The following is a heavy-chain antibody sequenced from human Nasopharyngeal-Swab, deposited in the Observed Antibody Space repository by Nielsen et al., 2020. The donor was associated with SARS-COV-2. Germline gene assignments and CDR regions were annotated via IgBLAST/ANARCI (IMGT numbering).Heavy chain of an antibody. Sequence: GGSLRLSCAASGFTFSDSAIHWVRQASGKGLEWVGRTRSKGNNYATAYSASVKGRFIIFRDDPTNTAYLQMNSLKTEDTAMYYSTRCGGGCYSGRDYWGQGTLVTVSS. CDR3: TRCGGGCYSGRDY. CDR2: TRSKGNNYAT. CDR1: GFTFSDSA. J-gene: IGHJ4*02. V-gene: IGHV3-73*01. D-gene: IGHD2-15*01.